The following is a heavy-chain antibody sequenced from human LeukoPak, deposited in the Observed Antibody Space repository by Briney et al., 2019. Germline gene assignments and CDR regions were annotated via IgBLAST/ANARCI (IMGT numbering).Heavy chain of an antibody. CDR2: ISAYNGNT. V-gene: IGHV1-18*01. J-gene: IGHJ4*02. D-gene: IGHD3-22*01. Sequence: ASVKVSCKASGGTFSSYAISWVRQAPGQGLEWMGWISAYNGNTNYAQKLQGRVTMTTDTSTSTAYMELRSLRSDDTAVYYCARVLTARYYYDSSGCLDYWGQGTLVTVSS. CDR1: GGTFSSYA. CDR3: ARVLTARYYYDSSGCLDY.